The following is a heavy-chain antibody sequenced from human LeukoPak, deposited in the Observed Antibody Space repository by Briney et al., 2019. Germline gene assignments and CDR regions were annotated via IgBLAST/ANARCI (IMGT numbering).Heavy chain of an antibody. CDR3: VKDRKPDGRYNFDY. D-gene: IGHD5-24*01. V-gene: IGHV3-23*01. CDR2: ITGNSGLI. J-gene: IGHJ4*02. CDR1: GFTFSPYA. Sequence: GGSLRLSCAASGFTFSPYAMNWVRQAPGKGLEWVSVITGNSGLIYYADSVKGRFTISRDNSRNTLYLHMNSLRAEDTATYYCVKDRKPDGRYNFDYWGPGTLVTVSS.